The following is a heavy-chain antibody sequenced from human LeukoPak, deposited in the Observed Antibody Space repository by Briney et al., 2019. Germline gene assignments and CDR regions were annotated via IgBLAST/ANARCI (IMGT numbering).Heavy chain of an antibody. CDR3: AKGPGYSSGWSSAEYFQH. CDR2: ISGSGGST. CDR1: GFTFSSYA. D-gene: IGHD6-19*01. V-gene: IGHV3-23*01. J-gene: IGHJ1*01. Sequence: GGSLRLSCAASGFTFSSYAMSWVRQAPGKGLEWVSAISGSGGSTYYADSVKGRFTISRDNSENTLYLQMNSLRAEDTAVYYCAKGPGYSSGWSSAEYFQHWGQGTLVTVSS.